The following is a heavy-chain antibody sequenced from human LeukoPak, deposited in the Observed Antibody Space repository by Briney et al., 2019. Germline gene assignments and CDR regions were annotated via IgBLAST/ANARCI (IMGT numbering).Heavy chain of an antibody. D-gene: IGHD3-22*01. V-gene: IGHV1-2*02. J-gene: IGHJ4*02. CDR1: GYTFTGYY. Sequence: ASVKVSCKASGYTFTGYYMHWVRQAPGQGLEWMGWINPNSGGTNYAQKFQGRVTMTRDTSISTAYMELSRLRSDDTAVYYCARVYYYDSSGYYYFDYWGQGTLATVSS. CDR3: ARVYYYDSSGYYYFDY. CDR2: INPNSGGT.